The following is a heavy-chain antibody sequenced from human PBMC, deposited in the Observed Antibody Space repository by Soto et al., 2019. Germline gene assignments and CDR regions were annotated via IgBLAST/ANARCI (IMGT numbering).Heavy chain of an antibody. Sequence: SETLSLTCTVSGGSISSYYWSWIRQPPGKGLEWIGYNSYSGSTNYNPSLKIRVTLSVDTSKNQFSLKLNSVTAADTGVYYCARQSMVGRPYYFDYWGQGTLVTVSS. D-gene: IGHD3-10*02. J-gene: IGHJ4*02. CDR2: NSYSGST. V-gene: IGHV4-59*01. CDR1: GGSISSYY. CDR3: ARQSMVGRPYYFDY.